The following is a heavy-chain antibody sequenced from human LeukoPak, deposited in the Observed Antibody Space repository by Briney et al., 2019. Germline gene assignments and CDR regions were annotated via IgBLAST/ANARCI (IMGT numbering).Heavy chain of an antibody. D-gene: IGHD2-2*01. CDR1: GVSFSGYY. V-gene: IGHV4-34*01. Sequence: SETLSLTCAVYGVSFSGYYWSWIRQPPGKGLEWIGEINHSGSTNYNPSLKSRVTISVDTSKNQFSLKLRSVTAADTAVYYCARARRSTAALYYYYYYGMDVWGQGTTVTVSS. CDR3: ARARRSTAALYYYYYYGMDV. CDR2: INHSGST. J-gene: IGHJ6*02.